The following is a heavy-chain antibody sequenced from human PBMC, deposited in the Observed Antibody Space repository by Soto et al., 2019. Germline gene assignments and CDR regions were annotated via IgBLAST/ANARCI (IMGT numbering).Heavy chain of an antibody. CDR2: IYSSGST. D-gene: IGHD2-2*01. CDR1: RDSVSSSSYT. J-gene: IGHJ6*02. Sequence: SESLSLACAVSRDSVSSSSYTWGWIGQPPAKGPEWIGSIYSSGSTYYNPSLNSRVTVSVDTSKNQFSLKVTSVTAADTAVYYCARLYGYCIRNSCHGHYAMDVWGQGTTVS. CDR3: ARLYGYCIRNSCHGHYAMDV. V-gene: IGHV4-39*01.